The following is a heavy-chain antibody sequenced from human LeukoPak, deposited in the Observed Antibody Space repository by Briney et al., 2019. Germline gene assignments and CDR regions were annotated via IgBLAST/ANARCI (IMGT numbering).Heavy chain of an antibody. J-gene: IGHJ4*02. CDR3: ARGLASGYPPIPFDY. V-gene: IGHV4-34*12. D-gene: IGHD3-3*01. CDR1: GGSFSGYY. CDR2: IIDTGST. Sequence: PSETLSLTCAVYGGSFSGYYWTWIRQPPGKGRGWIGEIIDTGSTKYNSSHKSRVTISVDTSKNQFSLSLDSVTAADTAVYYCARGLASGYPPIPFDYWGQGTLVTVSS.